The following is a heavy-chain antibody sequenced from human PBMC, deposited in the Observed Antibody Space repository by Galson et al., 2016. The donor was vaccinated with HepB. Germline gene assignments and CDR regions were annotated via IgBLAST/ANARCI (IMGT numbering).Heavy chain of an antibody. D-gene: IGHD3-22*01. CDR1: GFTFSNVW. V-gene: IGHV3-30*18. Sequence: SLRLSCAASGFTFSNVWMNWVRQAPGKGPEWLSLISHEGANKYYADSVKGRFTISRDNSENTLYLQMNSLRPEDTAVYYCAKVSDYHDSSGLFDYWGQGTQVTVSS. CDR3: AKVSDYHDSSGLFDY. CDR2: ISHEGANK. J-gene: IGHJ4*02.